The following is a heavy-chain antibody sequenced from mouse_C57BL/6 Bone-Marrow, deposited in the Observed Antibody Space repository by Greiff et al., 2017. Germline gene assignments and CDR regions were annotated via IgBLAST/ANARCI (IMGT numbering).Heavy chain of an antibody. Sequence: EVKLMESGAELVRPGASVKLSCTASGFNIKDDYMHWVKQRPEQGLEWIGWIDPENGDTEYASKFQGKATITADTSSNTAYLQLSSLTSEDTAVYYCTTVYYYGSSYVYWGQGTLVTVSA. V-gene: IGHV14-4*01. J-gene: IGHJ3*01. CDR2: IDPENGDT. CDR1: GFNIKDDY. CDR3: TTVYYYGSSYVY. D-gene: IGHD1-1*01.